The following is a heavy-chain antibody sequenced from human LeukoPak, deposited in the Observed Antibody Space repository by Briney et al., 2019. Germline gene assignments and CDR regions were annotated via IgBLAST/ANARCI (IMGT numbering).Heavy chain of an antibody. CDR1: GFTFDDYG. Sequence: PGGSLRLSCAASGFTFDDYGMSWVRQAPGKGLEWDSGINWNGGSTGYADSVKGRFTISRDNAKNSLYLQMNSLRAEDTALYYCARDQPNYYDSSGNAFDIWGQGTMVTVSS. V-gene: IGHV3-20*04. CDR2: INWNGGST. J-gene: IGHJ3*02. D-gene: IGHD3-22*01. CDR3: ARDQPNYYDSSGNAFDI.